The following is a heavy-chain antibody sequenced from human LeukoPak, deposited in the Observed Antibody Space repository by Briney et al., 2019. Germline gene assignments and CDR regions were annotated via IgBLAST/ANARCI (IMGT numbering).Heavy chain of an antibody. D-gene: IGHD1-14*01. J-gene: IGHJ3*01. CDR2: VQYTDSP. CDR1: GGSTATHY. CDR3: ARDRRREGLHAFDV. Sequence: SEPLSLTCTLPGGSTATHYWSWIPKPQGKGLDWIEYVQYTDSPHVNPSLKSRVTLSLDTSKKQLSLNLTSVSAAATAVYYCARDRRREGLHAFDVWGRGTRVSVSS. V-gene: IGHV4-59*11.